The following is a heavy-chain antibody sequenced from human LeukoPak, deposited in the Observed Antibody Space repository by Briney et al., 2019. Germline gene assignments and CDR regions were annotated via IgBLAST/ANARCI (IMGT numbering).Heavy chain of an antibody. CDR2: IYPGDSDT. CDR3: ARRALGYCSSTSCYAGEMYFDY. CDR1: GYSFTSYW. D-gene: IGHD2-2*01. J-gene: IGHJ4*02. V-gene: IGHV5-51*01. Sequence: GESLKISCKGSGYSFTSYWIGWVRQMPGKGLGWMGIIYPGDSDTRYSPSFQGQVTISADKSISTAYLQWSSLKASDTAMYYCARRALGYCSSTSCYAGEMYFDYWGQGTLVTVSS.